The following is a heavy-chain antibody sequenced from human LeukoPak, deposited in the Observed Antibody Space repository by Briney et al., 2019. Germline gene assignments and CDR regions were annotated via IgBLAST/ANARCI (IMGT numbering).Heavy chain of an antibody. CDR1: AFTFSSYS. CDR3: ARDPPGSSHPLDY. Sequence: GGSLTLSCAASAFTFSSYSMNWVRQAPGKWLEWVSSISSSSSYIYYADSVKGRFTISRDNAKNSLYLQMNSLGAEDTAVYYCARDPPGSSHPLDYWGQGTLVTVSS. CDR2: ISSSSSYI. J-gene: IGHJ4*02. D-gene: IGHD6-6*01. V-gene: IGHV3-21*01.